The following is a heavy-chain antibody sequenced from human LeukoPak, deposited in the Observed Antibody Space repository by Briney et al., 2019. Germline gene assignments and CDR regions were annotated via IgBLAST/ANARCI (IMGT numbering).Heavy chain of an antibody. CDR1: GFTFSNAW. V-gene: IGHV3-15*01. D-gene: IGHD6-19*01. CDR2: IKSKTDGGTT. Sequence: GGSLRLSCAASGFTFSNAWMSWVRQAPGKGLEWVGRIKSKTDGGTTDYAAPVKGRFTISRDDSKNTLYLQMNSLKTEDAAVYYCTTDLAVAGMGSDGYWGRGTLVTVSS. CDR3: TTDLAVAGMGSDGY. J-gene: IGHJ4*02.